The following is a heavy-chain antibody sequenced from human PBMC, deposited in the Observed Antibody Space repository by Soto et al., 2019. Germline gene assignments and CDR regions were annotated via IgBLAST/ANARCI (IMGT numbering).Heavy chain of an antibody. CDR1: GVSLTSVCYY. Sequence: PSETLSRTCSVSGVSLTSVCYYWSWVRQHPGKDLQWVGSIHYNGDTYYNPSLRSRTSISLDTSETRFSLMLSSVTAEDTAVYLCARGDTRGRGVQTYIHFWGTGTRGTVS. CDR2: IHYNGDT. J-gene: IGHJ4*02. CDR3: ARGDTRGRGVQTYIHF. V-gene: IGHV4-31*03. D-gene: IGHD3-10*01.